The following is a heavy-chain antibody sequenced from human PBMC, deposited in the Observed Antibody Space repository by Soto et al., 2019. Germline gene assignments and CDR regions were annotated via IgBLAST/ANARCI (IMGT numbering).Heavy chain of an antibody. Sequence: SGPTLVNPTQTLTLTCTFSGFSLTTRGVEVGWIRQPPGKALEWLGLIYWNDDERYSPSLKSRLAITKDTSKNQVFLIMTNMDPADTATYYCRSEGFGTDNRFDPWGQASFVTVS. V-gene: IGHV2-5*01. J-gene: IGHJ5*02. CDR1: GFSLTTRGVE. CDR2: IYWNDDE. CDR3: RSEGFGTDNRFDP. D-gene: IGHD3-10*01.